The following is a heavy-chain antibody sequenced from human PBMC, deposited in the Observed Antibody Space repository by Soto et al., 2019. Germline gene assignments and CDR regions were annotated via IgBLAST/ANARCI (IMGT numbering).Heavy chain of an antibody. CDR2: ITVSGGRT. CDR1: GFTFNNYD. J-gene: IGHJ4*02. Sequence: GGSLRLSCAASGFTFNNYDMTWVRQAPGKGLEWVSSITVSGGRTSYADSVKGRFTISRDNSRNTLYLQANSLRAEDTAVYYCAKDIATADETSRYYFDYWGQGTLVTVSS. D-gene: IGHD6-13*01. CDR3: AKDIATADETSRYYFDY. V-gene: IGHV3-23*01.